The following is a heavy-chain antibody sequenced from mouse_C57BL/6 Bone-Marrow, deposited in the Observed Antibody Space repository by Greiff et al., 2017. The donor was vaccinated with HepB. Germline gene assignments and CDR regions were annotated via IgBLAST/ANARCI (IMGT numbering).Heavy chain of an antibody. CDR2: IDPSDSET. D-gene: IGHD2-4*01. CDR3: AREDDYDAFAY. J-gene: IGHJ3*01. CDR1: GYTFTSYW. Sequence: QVQLQQPGAELVRPGSSVKLSCKASGYTFTSYWMHWVKQRPIQGLEWIGNIDPSDSETHYNQKFKDKATLTVDKSSSTAYMQLSSLTSVDSAVYYCAREDDYDAFAYWGQGTLVTVSA. V-gene: IGHV1-52*01.